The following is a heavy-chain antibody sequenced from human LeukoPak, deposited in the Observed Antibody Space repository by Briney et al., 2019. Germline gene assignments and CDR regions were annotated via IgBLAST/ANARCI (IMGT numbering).Heavy chain of an antibody. CDR3: AKDTAMGYTFDY. CDR1: GFTFSSYA. Sequence: GGSLRLSCAASGFTFSSYAMHWVRQAPGKGLEWVAVISYDGSNKYYADSVKGRFTISRDNSKNTLYLQMNSLRAEDTAVYYCAKDTAMGYTFDYWGQGTLVTVSS. J-gene: IGHJ4*02. V-gene: IGHV3-30*18. D-gene: IGHD5-18*01. CDR2: ISYDGSNK.